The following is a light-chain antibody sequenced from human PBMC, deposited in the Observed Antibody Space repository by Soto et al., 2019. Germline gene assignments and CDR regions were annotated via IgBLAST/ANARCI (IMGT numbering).Light chain of an antibody. Sequence: SYELTQAPSVSVPPGQTARITCSGDALPKQYAYWYQQRPGQAPILVIYKDNERPSGIPERFSGSSSGTTVTLTISGVQAEDEADYYCQSADNGGTYVVFGGGTKLTVL. V-gene: IGLV3-25*03. CDR3: QSADNGGTYVV. CDR1: ALPKQY. J-gene: IGLJ2*01. CDR2: KDN.